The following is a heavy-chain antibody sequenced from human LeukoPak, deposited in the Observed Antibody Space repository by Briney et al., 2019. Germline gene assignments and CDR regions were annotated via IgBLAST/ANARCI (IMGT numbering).Heavy chain of an antibody. Sequence: PGGSLRLSCAASGFTFSSYAMHWVRQAPGKGLEWVAVISYDGSNKYYADSVKGRFTISRDNSKNTLYLQMNSLRAEDTAVYYCARDPGDNGVSSVVAFHWYFDLWGRGTLVTVSS. D-gene: IGHD2-15*01. CDR2: ISYDGSNK. CDR1: GFTFSSYA. V-gene: IGHV3-30-3*01. CDR3: ARDPGDNGVSSVVAFHWYFDL. J-gene: IGHJ2*01.